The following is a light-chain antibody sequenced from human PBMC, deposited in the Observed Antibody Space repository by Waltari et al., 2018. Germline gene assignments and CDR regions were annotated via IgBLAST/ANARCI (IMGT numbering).Light chain of an antibody. CDR3: AAWDVSLKGV. Sequence: QSVLTQPPSASGTPGQRVTISCSGSSSNIGSNTVNWYQQLPGMAPKLTTHSNNPRPSGVPDRFSGSKSGTSASLAISGLQSDDEADYYCAAWDVSLKGVFGGGTKVTVL. CDR1: SSNIGSNT. J-gene: IGLJ2*01. V-gene: IGLV1-44*01. CDR2: SNN.